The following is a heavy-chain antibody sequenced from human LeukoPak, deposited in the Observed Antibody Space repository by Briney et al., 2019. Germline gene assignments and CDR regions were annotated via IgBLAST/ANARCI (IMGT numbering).Heavy chain of an antibody. CDR3: ARGRKTTYYYDSSGYYGGYYFDY. CDR1: GGSISSCGYY. D-gene: IGHD3-22*01. Sequence: SETLSLTCTVSGGSISSCGYYWSWIRQHPGKGLEWIGYIYYSGSTYYNPSLKSRVTISVDTSKNQFSLKLSSVTAADTAVYYCARGRKTTYYYDSSGYYGGYYFDYWGQGTLVTVSS. CDR2: IYYSGST. V-gene: IGHV4-31*03. J-gene: IGHJ4*02.